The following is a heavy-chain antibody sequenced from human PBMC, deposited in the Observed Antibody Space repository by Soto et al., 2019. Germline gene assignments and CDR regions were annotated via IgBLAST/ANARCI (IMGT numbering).Heavy chain of an antibody. Sequence: RSLTCTVSGGSVSSGSFYWSWIRRPPGKGLEWIGYFYDSGSTNYNPSLRSRVTMSVDTSKNQFSLKLSSVTAADTAVYYCAASAPPATNYYYAMDVWGQGTTVTVSS. V-gene: IGHV4-61*01. D-gene: IGHD5-12*01. CDR3: AASAPPATNYYYAMDV. J-gene: IGHJ6*02. CDR2: FYDSGST. CDR1: GGSVSSGSFY.